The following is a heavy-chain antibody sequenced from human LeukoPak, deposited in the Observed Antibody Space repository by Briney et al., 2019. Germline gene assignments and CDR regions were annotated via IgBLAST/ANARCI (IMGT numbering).Heavy chain of an antibody. CDR1: GYTFTGYY. CDR3: ARGYCTNGVCYYFDY. V-gene: IGHV1-2*02. J-gene: IGHJ4*02. D-gene: IGHD2-8*01. CDR2: INPNSGGT. Sequence: ASVKVSCKASGYTFTGYYMHWVRQAPGQGLEWMGWINPNSGGTNYAQKFQGGVTMTRDTSISTAYMELSRLRSDDTAVYYCARGYCTNGVCYYFDYWGQGTLVTVSS.